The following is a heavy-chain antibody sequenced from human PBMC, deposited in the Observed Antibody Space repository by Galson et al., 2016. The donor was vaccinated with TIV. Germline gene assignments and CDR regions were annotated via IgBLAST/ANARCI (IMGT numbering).Heavy chain of an antibody. Sequence: SLRLSCAASGFTLSSCWMSWVRQAPGKGLEWVASIKQDGSEKYYVDSVKGRFTISRDNGQNSLYLQMNSLTAEDTAVYYCARDVGRAVAGRGLFDYWGQGTLVTVSS. J-gene: IGHJ4*02. CDR1: GFTLSSCW. D-gene: IGHD6-19*01. V-gene: IGHV3-7*01. CDR2: IKQDGSEK. CDR3: ARDVGRAVAGRGLFDY.